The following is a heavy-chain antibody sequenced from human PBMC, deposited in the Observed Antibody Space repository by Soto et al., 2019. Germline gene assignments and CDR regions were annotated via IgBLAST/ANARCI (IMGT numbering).Heavy chain of an antibody. J-gene: IGHJ6*02. CDR3: AKERRDILTGYKAVGHGMDV. Sequence: ALRLSCAASGFTFSSYGMHWVRQAPGKGLEWVAVISYDGSNKYYADSVKGRFTISRDNSKNTLYLQMNSLRAEDTAVYYCAKERRDILTGYKAVGHGMDVWGQGTTVTVSS. CDR1: GFTFSSYG. V-gene: IGHV3-30*18. CDR2: ISYDGSNK. D-gene: IGHD3-9*01.